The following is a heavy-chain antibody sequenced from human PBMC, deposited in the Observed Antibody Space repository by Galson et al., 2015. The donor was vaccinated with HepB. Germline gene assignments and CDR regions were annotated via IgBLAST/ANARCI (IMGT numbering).Heavy chain of an antibody. D-gene: IGHD2-8*01. CDR2: ISSSGTTI. V-gene: IGHV3-11*01. CDR1: GFTFSDYY. J-gene: IGHJ3*02. CDR3: ARGYCTNVNYYGVSDALDI. Sequence: SLRLSCAASGFTFSDYYMTWVRQAPGKGLEWMSHISSSGTTIFYADSVKVRFTISRDNANNSLFLQINDLRAEDTAVYYCARGYCTNVNYYGVSDALDIWGQGIMVTVSS.